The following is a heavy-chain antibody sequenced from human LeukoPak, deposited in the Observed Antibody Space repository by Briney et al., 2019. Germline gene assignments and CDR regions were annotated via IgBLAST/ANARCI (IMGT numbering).Heavy chain of an antibody. Sequence: GASVTVSFTASGYTFTDYYIHWVRQAPGQGLEWMGRINPNSGGTNYAQKFQGRVTMTRDTSISTAYMELSRLRSDDTALYYCARAGVWDYSDTSGYHNGAFDIWGQGTMVTVSS. CDR1: GYTFTDYY. CDR2: INPNSGGT. J-gene: IGHJ3*02. CDR3: ARAGVWDYSDTSGYHNGAFDI. D-gene: IGHD3-22*01. V-gene: IGHV1-2*06.